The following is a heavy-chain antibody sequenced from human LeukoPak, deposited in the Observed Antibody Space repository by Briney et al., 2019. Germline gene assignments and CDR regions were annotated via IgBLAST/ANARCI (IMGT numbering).Heavy chain of an antibody. D-gene: IGHD5-18*01. V-gene: IGHV4-4*07. CDR2: IYIGGST. CDR1: GGSINSYY. CDR3: ARERHGGYIYGFSFDY. J-gene: IGHJ4*02. Sequence: SETLSLTCTVSGGSINSYYWNWIRQSAGKGLEWIGRIYIGGSTNYNPSLKSRVTMSLDASKNQVSVNLNSVTAADTAIYYCARERHGGYIYGFSFDYWGQGTLVTVSS.